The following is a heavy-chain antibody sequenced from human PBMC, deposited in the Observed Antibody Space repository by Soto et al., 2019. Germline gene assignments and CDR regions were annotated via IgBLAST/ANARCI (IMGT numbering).Heavy chain of an antibody. CDR2: ISGGTSST. V-gene: IGHV3-23*01. D-gene: IGHD6-13*01. CDR1: GFTFSSYA. J-gene: IGHJ4*02. CDR3: AKERWAAAGTPTLDS. Sequence: EVQLLESGGGLVQPGGSLRLSCAASGFTFSSYAMSWVRQAPGKGLEWCSAISGGTSSTYYAESVKGRFTISRDNSKNTLYLQMNSLRAEDTAVYYCAKERWAAAGTPTLDSWGQGTLVTVSS.